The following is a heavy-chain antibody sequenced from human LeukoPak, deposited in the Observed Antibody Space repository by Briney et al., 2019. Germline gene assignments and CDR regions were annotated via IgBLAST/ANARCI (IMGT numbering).Heavy chain of an antibody. Sequence: ASVKVSCKASGYSFTSYGISWVRQAPGQGLEWMGWVSAYNGNTDYAQKFQGRVTMTTDTSTTTAYMGLRSLKSDDTAVYYCARGPLSGSYGDYWGQGTLVTVSS. J-gene: IGHJ4*02. CDR1: GYSFTSYG. CDR2: VSAYNGNT. D-gene: IGHD1-26*01. V-gene: IGHV1-18*01. CDR3: ARGPLSGSYGDY.